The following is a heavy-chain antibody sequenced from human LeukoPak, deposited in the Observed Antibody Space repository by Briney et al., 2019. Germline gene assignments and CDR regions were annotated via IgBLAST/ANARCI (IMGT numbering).Heavy chain of an antibody. Sequence: PSETLSLTCAVYGGSLSDYYWSWIRQPPGKGLEWIGEINHSGSTKYNPSLKSRVTISVDTSKNHFSLKLSSVTAADTAVYYCARQGTSIAARPDYWGQGTLVTVSS. D-gene: IGHD6-6*01. J-gene: IGHJ4*02. V-gene: IGHV4-34*01. CDR1: GGSLSDYY. CDR3: ARQGTSIAARPDY. CDR2: INHSGST.